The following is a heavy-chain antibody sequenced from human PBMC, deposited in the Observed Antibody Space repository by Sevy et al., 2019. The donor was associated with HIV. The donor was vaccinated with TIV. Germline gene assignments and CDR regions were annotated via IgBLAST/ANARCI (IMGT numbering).Heavy chain of an antibody. Sequence: GGSLRLSCAASGFIFSTYGIHWVRQAPGKGLEWVAVISYDGSEKYYADSVRGRFTISRDNSKNTLYLQMNSLRVEDTAIYYCAKMQARSYNYYGMDVWGQGTTVTVSS. CDR3: AKMQARSYNYYGMDV. D-gene: IGHD3-10*01. V-gene: IGHV3-30*18. CDR2: ISYDGSEK. CDR1: GFIFSTYG. J-gene: IGHJ6*02.